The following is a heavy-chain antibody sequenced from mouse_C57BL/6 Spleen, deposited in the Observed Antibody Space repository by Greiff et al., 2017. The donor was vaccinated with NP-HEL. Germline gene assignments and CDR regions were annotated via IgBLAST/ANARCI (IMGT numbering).Heavy chain of an antibody. Sequence: VQVVESGPGLVAPSQSLSITCTVSGFSLTSYGVSWVRQPPGKGLEWLGVIWGDGSTNYHSALISRLSISKDNSKSQVFFKLNSLQTDDTSTYYCAKPSYYSNYAWFAYCGQGTLVTVSA. V-gene: IGHV2-3*01. CDR1: GFSLTSYG. J-gene: IGHJ3*01. CDR2: IWGDGST. CDR3: AKPSYYSNYAWFAY. D-gene: IGHD2-5*01.